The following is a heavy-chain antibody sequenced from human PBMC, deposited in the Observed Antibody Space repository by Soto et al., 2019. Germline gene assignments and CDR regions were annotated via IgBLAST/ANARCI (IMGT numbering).Heavy chain of an antibody. CDR3: ARDSYSWFDP. CDR1: GGSISSCGYY. J-gene: IGHJ5*02. CDR2: IYYSGST. Sequence: SETLSLTCTVSGGSISSCGYYWSWIRQHPGKGLEWIGYIYYSGSTYYNPSLKSRVTISVDTSKNQFSLKLSSVTAADTAVYYCARDSYSWFDPWGQGTLVTVSS. V-gene: IGHV4-31*03.